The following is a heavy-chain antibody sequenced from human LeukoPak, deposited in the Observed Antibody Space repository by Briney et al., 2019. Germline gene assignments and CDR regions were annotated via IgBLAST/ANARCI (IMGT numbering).Heavy chain of an antibody. CDR3: ARDGGTYCSGGSCYPYYYYYMDV. J-gene: IGHJ6*03. D-gene: IGHD2-15*01. V-gene: IGHV1-69*13. CDR1: GGTFSSYA. Sequence: ASVKVSCKASGGTFSSYAISWVRQAPGQGLAWMGGIIPIFGTANYAQKFQGRVTITADESTSTAYMELSSLRSEDTAVYYCARDGGTYCSGGSCYPYYYYYMDVWGKGTTVTISS. CDR2: IIPIFGTA.